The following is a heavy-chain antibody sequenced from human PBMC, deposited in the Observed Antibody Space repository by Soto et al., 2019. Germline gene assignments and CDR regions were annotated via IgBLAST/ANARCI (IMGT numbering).Heavy chain of an antibody. CDR2: ISYDGNNR. D-gene: IGHD3-3*01. CDR3: APTWSGYYYFDS. V-gene: IGHV3-30*03. J-gene: IGHJ4*02. Sequence: GALRHSCAASGFTFSSYGMHWVRQAPGKGLEWVAVISYDGNNRYYADSVKGRFTISRDNPKNTLYLQMNSLRAEDTAVYYCAPTWSGYYYFDSWGQGTLVTVSS. CDR1: GFTFSSYG.